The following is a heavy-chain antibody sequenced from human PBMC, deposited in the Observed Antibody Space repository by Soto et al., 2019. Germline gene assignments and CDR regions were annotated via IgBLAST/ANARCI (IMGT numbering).Heavy chain of an antibody. CDR1: GFTFSSYS. V-gene: IGHV3-21*01. D-gene: IGHD3-3*01. Sequence: PGGSLRLSCAASGFTFSSYSMNWVRQAPGKGLEWVSSISSSSSYIYYADSVKGRFTISRDNAKNSLYLQMNSLRAEDTAVYYCASPGYDFWSGYYGYYYMDVWGKGTTVTVSS. J-gene: IGHJ6*03. CDR3: ASPGYDFWSGYYGYYYMDV. CDR2: ISSSSSYI.